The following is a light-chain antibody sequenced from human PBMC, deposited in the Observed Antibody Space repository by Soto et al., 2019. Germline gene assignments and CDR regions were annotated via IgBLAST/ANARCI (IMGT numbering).Light chain of an antibody. CDR3: QQYHTSSIT. CDR1: QGISSC. Sequence: DIQMTQSPCSVSASVGDRVTITCRASQGISSCLAWYQQKPGRAATRLIYAASSLQSGVPSRFRGSGSGTDLTLSIDSLQPDDFETYYCQQYHTSSITFGQGTRLEIK. J-gene: IGKJ5*01. CDR2: AAS. V-gene: IGKV1D-16*01.